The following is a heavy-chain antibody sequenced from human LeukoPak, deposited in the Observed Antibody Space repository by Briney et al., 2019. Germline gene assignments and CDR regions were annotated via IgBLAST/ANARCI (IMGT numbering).Heavy chain of an antibody. D-gene: IGHD2-8*02. CDR2: IIPIFGTA. Sequence: SAKVSCKASAGTFSSYAISWVRQAPGQGLEWMGGIIPIFGTANYAQKFQGRVTITADESTSTAYMELSSLRSEDTAVYYCARERAVAPGGDYYGMDVWGKGTTVTVSS. CDR3: ARERAVAPGGDYYGMDV. V-gene: IGHV1-69*01. CDR1: AGTFSSYA. J-gene: IGHJ6*04.